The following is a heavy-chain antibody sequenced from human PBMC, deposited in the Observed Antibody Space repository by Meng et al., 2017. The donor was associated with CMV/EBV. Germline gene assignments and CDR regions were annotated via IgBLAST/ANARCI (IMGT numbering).Heavy chain of an antibody. J-gene: IGHJ4*02. CDR2: ISSSSSYI. CDR3: ASLAKVGSSVDY. CDR1: GFTFSSYS. D-gene: IGHD6-6*01. Sequence: GESLKISCAASGFTFSSYSMNWVRQAPGKGLEWVSSISSSSSYIYYADSVKGRFTISRDNAKNSLYLQMNSLRAEDTAVYYCASLAKVGSSVDYWGQGTLVTVSS. V-gene: IGHV3-21*01.